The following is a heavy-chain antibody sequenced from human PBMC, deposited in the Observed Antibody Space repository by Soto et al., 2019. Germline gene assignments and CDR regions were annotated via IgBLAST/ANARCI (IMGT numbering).Heavy chain of an antibody. CDR2: ICGSGGST. V-gene: IGHV3-23*01. CDR1: GFFFRDFG. Sequence: SGGSLRLSCVASGFFFRDFGMHWVRQAPGKGLEWVSAICGSGGSTYYADSVKGRFTISRDNSKNTLYLQMNSLRAEDTAVYYCAKDRCSGGSCYVLNYWGQGTLVTVSS. J-gene: IGHJ4*02. CDR3: AKDRCSGGSCYVLNY. D-gene: IGHD2-15*01.